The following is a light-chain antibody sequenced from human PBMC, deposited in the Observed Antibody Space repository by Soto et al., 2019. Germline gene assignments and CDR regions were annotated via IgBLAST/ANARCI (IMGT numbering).Light chain of an antibody. J-gene: IGLJ2*01. CDR2: GDT. V-gene: IGLV2-14*03. CDR3: SSSETGTTSHLV. CDR1: SSDVGNSDY. Sequence: QSALTQPASVSGSPGQSITISCTGTSSDVGNSDYVSWYQHHPGKAPKLMISGDTNRPSGVSNRFSGSKSGNTASLTITGRQADEDDDYYCSSSETGTTSHLVFGGGTKLTVL.